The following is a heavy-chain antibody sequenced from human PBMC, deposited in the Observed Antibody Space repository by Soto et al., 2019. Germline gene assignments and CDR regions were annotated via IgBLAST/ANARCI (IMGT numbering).Heavy chain of an antibody. V-gene: IGHV1-3*05. J-gene: IGHJ4*02. CDR3: ARVGGWYVPDY. Sequence: QVQLVQSGAEEKKPGASVKVSCKASGYTFTSYAMHWVRQAPGQRLEWMGWINVGNGNTKYSQKFQGRVTITRDTSASTVYMELSSLRSEDTAVYYCARVGGWYVPDYWCQGTLVTVSS. CDR2: INVGNGNT. D-gene: IGHD6-19*01. CDR1: GYTFTSYA.